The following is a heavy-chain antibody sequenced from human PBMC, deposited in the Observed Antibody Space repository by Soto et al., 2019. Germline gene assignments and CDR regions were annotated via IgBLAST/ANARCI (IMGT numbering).Heavy chain of an antibody. CDR1: GFTFSSYW. CDR3: ARSITGYSYADS. D-gene: IGHD5-18*01. Sequence: EVQLVESGGGLVQPGGSLRLPCAASGFTFSSYWMHWVRQAPGKGLVWVSRINSDGSSTVYVDSVKGRFTISRDNAKNTLYLQMNSLRAEDTAVYYCARSITGYSYADSWGQGTLVTLSS. V-gene: IGHV3-74*01. J-gene: IGHJ4*02. CDR2: INSDGSST.